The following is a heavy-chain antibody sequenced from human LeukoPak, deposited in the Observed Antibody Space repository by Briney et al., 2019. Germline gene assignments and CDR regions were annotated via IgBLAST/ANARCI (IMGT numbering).Heavy chain of an antibody. V-gene: IGHV3-48*04. CDR2: ISRSSSTI. D-gene: IGHD3-3*01. CDR3: ARLNSDFWSGVWEGYYMDV. CDR1: GFTFSRYS. J-gene: IGHJ6*03. Sequence: GGSLRLSCAASGFTFSRYSMNWVRQAPGKGLEWVSYISRSSSTIHYADSVKGRFTISRDNAKSSLFLQMNSLRAEDTAVYYCARLNSDFWSGVWEGYYMDVWGKGTTVTVSS.